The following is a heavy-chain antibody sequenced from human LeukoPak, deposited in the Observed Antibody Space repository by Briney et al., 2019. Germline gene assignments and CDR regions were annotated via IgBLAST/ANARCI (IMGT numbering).Heavy chain of an antibody. J-gene: IGHJ4*02. CDR2: IYHSGST. V-gene: IGHV4-38-2*02. D-gene: IGHD5-18*01. Sequence: SETLSLTCAVSGYSISSGYYRGWIRQPPGKGLEWIGSIYHSGSTYYNPSLKSRVTISADTSKNQFSLKLSSVTAADTAVYYCARDGYSYGFSLDYWGQGTLVTVSS. CDR1: GYSISSGYY. CDR3: ARDGYSYGFSLDY.